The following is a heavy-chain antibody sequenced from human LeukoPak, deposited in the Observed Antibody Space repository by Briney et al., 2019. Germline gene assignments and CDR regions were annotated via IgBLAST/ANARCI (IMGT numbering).Heavy chain of an antibody. CDR2: ISSSSSTI. V-gene: IGHV3-48*01. CDR3: ARDLSGSYSN. J-gene: IGHJ4*02. Sequence: GGSLRLSCAASGFTFSSYSMNWVRQAPGKGLEWVSYISSSSSTIYYADSVKGRFTISRDSAKNSLYLQMNSLRAEDTAVYYCARDLSGSYSNWGQGTLVTVSS. CDR1: GFTFSSYS. D-gene: IGHD1-26*01.